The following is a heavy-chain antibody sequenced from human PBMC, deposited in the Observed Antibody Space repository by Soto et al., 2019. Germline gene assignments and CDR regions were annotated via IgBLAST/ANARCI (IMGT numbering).Heavy chain of an antibody. D-gene: IGHD3-3*01. V-gene: IGHV3-74*01. Sequence: EVQLVESGGGLVQPGGSLRLSCATSGFTFSNYWVHWVRQAPGKGLVWVSRIKSDGSNTTYADSVQGRFTISRDNAKNTLYLHMNSLRAEDTAVYYCAGRDGYDFWGVMDVWGQGTTVTVSS. J-gene: IGHJ6*02. CDR2: IKSDGSNT. CDR1: GFTFSNYW. CDR3: AGRDGYDFWGVMDV.